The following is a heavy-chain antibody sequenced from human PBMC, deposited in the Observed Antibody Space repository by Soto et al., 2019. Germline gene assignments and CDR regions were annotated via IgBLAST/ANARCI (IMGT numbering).Heavy chain of an antibody. D-gene: IGHD2-8*01. CDR3: ARLYPMGYYFDY. J-gene: IGHJ4*02. CDR2: IYYSGST. Sequence: PSETLSLTCTVSGGSISSYYWSWIRQPPGKGLEWIGYIYYSGSTNYNPSLKSRVTISVDTSKNQFSLKLSSVTAADTAVYYCARLYPMGYYFDYRGKGTMVTVSS. V-gene: IGHV4-59*08. CDR1: GGSISSYY.